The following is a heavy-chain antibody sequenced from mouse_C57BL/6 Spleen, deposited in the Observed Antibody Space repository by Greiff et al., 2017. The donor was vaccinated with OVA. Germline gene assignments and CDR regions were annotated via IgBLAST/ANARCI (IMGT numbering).Heavy chain of an antibody. CDR3: ARSTTVVADSYYFDY. J-gene: IGHJ2*01. CDR1: GYTFTSYW. CDR2: IYPGSGST. Sequence: QVQLQQPGAELVKPGASVKMSCKASGYTFTSYWITWVKQRPGQGLEWIGDIYPGSGSTKYNEKFKSKATLTVETSSSTAYMQLSSLTSEDSAVYYCARSTTVVADSYYFDYWGQGTTLTVSS. V-gene: IGHV1-55*01. D-gene: IGHD1-1*01.